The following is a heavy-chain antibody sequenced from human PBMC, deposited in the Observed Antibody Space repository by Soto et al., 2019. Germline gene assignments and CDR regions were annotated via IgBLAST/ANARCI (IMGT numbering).Heavy chain of an antibody. J-gene: IGHJ6*02. CDR2: IYYSGST. Sequence: SETLSLTCTVSGGSISSYYWSWIRQPPGKGLEWIGYIYYSGSTNYNPSLKSRVAISVDTSKNQFSLKLSSVTAADTAVYYCAKDQRNAVLRFLEWLSIESYGMDVWGQGTTVTVSS. V-gene: IGHV4-59*01. CDR1: GGSISSYY. CDR3: AKDQRNAVLRFLEWLSIESYGMDV. D-gene: IGHD3-3*01.